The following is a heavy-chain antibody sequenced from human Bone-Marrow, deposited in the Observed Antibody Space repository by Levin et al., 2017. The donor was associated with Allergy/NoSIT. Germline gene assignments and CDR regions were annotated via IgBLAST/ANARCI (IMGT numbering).Heavy chain of an antibody. J-gene: IGHJ3*01. CDR3: AKDKSSAWFGNDAFDV. V-gene: IGHV3-30*18. D-gene: IGHD6-19*01. Sequence: PGGSLRLSCAASGFTFNSYGMHWVRQAPGKGLEWVAGISYDGSNENYAGSVKGRLSISRDNSKNMLYLQMNSLRAEDTALYYCAKDKSSAWFGNDAFDVWGQGTMVTVSS. CDR2: ISYDGSNE. CDR1: GFTFNSYG.